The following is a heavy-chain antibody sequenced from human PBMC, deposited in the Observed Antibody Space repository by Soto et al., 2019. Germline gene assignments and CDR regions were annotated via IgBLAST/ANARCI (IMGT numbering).Heavy chain of an antibody. J-gene: IGHJ5*02. CDR1: GYTFTTYG. CDR2: ISAYNGNT. CDR3: ARDDSSGPGRFDP. Sequence: QVQLVQSGAEVKKPGASVKVSCKASGYTFTTYGISWVRQAPGQGREWMGWISAYNGNTNYAQKLQGRGTMTTDTSTSTAYMEVRSLRSADPAVYYCARDDSSGPGRFDPWGQGTLVTVSS. D-gene: IGHD3-22*01. V-gene: IGHV1-18*01.